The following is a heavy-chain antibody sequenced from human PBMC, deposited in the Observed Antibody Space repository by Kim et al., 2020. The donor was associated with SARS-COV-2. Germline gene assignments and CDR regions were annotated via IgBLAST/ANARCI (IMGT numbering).Heavy chain of an antibody. D-gene: IGHD4-17*01. CDR3: VRNVSKVTSTTTKRNWFDH. V-gene: IGHV4-39*01. J-gene: IGHJ5*02. Sequence: SETLSLTCTVSGGSITGSSHYWAWIRQPPGRGLEWIGSIYYSGSTHYNPSLKSRLAISVDTVKNQFSLNLFSVTAADTAVYYCVRNVSKVTSTTTKRNWFDHWGQGTLVTVSS. CDR1: GGSITGSSHY. CDR2: IYYSGST.